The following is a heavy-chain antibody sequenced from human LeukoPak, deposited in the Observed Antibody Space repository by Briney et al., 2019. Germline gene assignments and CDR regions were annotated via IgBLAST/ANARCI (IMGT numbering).Heavy chain of an antibody. J-gene: IGHJ4*02. CDR3: ARGVDGDYVDY. CDR2: IYHSGST. D-gene: IGHD4-17*01. V-gene: IGHV4-30-2*01. CDR1: GGSISSGGYS. Sequence: SETLSLTCAVSGGSISSGGYSWGWIRQPPGKGLEWIGYIYHSGSTYYNPSLKSRVTISVDRSKNQFSLKLSSVTAADTAVYYCARGVDGDYVDYWGQGTLVTVSS.